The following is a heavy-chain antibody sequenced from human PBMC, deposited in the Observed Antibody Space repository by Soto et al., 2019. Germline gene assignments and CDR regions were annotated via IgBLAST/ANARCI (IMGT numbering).Heavy chain of an antibody. CDR1: GFTFSSYG. V-gene: IGHV3-30*18. Sequence: QVQLVESGGGVVQPGRSLRLSCAASGFTFSSYGMHWVRQAPGKGLEWLAVISYDGSNKYYADSVKGRFTISRDNSKNTLYLQMNSLRAEDTAVYYCAKDRQYYDFWTTLDIWGQGTMVTVSS. D-gene: IGHD3-3*01. CDR2: ISYDGSNK. CDR3: AKDRQYYDFWTTLDI. J-gene: IGHJ3*02.